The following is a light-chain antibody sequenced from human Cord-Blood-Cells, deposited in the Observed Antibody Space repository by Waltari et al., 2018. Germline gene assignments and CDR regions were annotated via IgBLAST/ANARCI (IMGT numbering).Light chain of an antibody. Sequence: QSALTQPPSASGSPGQSVTISCTGTGSDVGGYNYVSWYQQHPGKAPKLMIYEVSKRPSGVPDRFSGSKSGNTASLTVSGLQAEDDADYYCSSYAGSNNLVFGGGTKLTVL. CDR2: EVS. CDR3: SSYAGSNNLV. J-gene: IGLJ3*02. CDR1: GSDVGGYNY. V-gene: IGLV2-8*01.